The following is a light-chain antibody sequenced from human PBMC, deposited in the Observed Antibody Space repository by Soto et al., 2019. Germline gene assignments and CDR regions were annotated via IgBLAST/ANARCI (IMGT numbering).Light chain of an antibody. CDR1: QDISSA. Sequence: IQLTQSPSSLSASVGDRVTITCRAGQDISSALAWYQQKPGKAPKLLLYDASSLDAGVPSRFSGSGSGTDFTLSITSLRPEDFATYYCQQFNDFPLTFGGGTKVQIK. CDR2: DAS. V-gene: IGKV1D-13*01. J-gene: IGKJ4*01. CDR3: QQFNDFPLT.